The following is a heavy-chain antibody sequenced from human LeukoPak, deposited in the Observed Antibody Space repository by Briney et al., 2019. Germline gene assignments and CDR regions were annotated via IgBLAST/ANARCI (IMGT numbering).Heavy chain of an antibody. CDR3: ARQGAAGKYYYYYMDV. V-gene: IGHV5-51*01. D-gene: IGHD6-13*01. CDR1: GYNFPIYW. J-gene: IGHJ6*03. Sequence: GESLKSFCQGSGYNFPIYWIGWVRQMPGQGREGMGIIYPDDSNTIYGPSFQGQVTISADKSINTAYLEWSSLKASDTAIYYCARQGAAGKYYYYYMDVWGKGTTVTVSS. CDR2: IYPDDSNT.